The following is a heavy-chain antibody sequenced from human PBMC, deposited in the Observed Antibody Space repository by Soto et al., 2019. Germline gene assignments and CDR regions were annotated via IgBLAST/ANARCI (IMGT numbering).Heavy chain of an antibody. V-gene: IGHV1-69*13. D-gene: IGHD1-26*01. CDR2: IIPIFGTA. CDR3: ARDRSYRGSYRWFGR. CDR1: GGTFSSYT. J-gene: IGHJ5*02. Sequence: ASVKVSCRASGGTFSSYTISWVRQAPGQGLEWMGGIIPIFGTANYAQKFQGRVTITADESTSTAYMELSSLRSEDTAVYYCARDRSYRGSYRWFGRSGQRTRLAFSS.